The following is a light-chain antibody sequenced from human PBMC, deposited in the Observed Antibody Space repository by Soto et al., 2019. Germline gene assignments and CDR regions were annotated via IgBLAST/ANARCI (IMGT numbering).Light chain of an antibody. J-gene: IGKJ2*01. Sequence: EIVLTQSPGTLSLSPGEGATLSCRASQSVSYSFLAWYQQKPGQAPRLLIYGASSRATGIPDRFSGSESGTDVTLTMSRLEPEEFAVYYWQQYGSSPRTFGQGTKLEIK. V-gene: IGKV3-20*01. CDR2: GAS. CDR1: QSVSYSF. CDR3: QQYGSSPRT.